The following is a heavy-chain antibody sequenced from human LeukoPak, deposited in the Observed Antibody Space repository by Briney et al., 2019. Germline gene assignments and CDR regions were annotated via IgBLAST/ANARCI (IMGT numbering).Heavy chain of an antibody. V-gene: IGHV3-30*02. CDR1: GFPFTTYG. CDR2: ARSDGSDK. CDR3: VRDYNWGVDY. J-gene: IGHJ4*02. D-gene: IGHD7-27*01. Sequence: GGSLRLSCAASGFPFTTYGMHWVRQAPGKGLEWVSYARSDGSDKYYADSVKGRFTMSRDNSRNTISLQMNILRPEDTAVYFCVRDYNWGVDYWGQGAPVSVSS.